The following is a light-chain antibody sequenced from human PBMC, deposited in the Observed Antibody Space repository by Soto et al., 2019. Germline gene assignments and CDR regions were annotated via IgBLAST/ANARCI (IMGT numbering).Light chain of an antibody. J-gene: IGKJ5*01. CDR1: QSVDRY. CDR3: QQRSSWPIT. Sequence: EIVLTQSPATLSLSPGERATLSCRASQSVDRYLAWYQQKPGQAPRLLIYDASNRATGISARFSGSGSGADFTLTINSLEPEDFAVYYCQQRSSWPITFGQGTQLEIK. CDR2: DAS. V-gene: IGKV3-11*01.